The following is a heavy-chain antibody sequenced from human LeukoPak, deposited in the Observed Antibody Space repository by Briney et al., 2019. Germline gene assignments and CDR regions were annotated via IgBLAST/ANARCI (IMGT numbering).Heavy chain of an antibody. V-gene: IGHV1-69*02. CDR2: IIPILGIA. J-gene: IGHJ3*02. CDR1: GYTFTGYY. D-gene: IGHD2-15*01. CDR3: ARPLSGANDAFDI. Sequence: SVKVSCKASGYTFTGYYMHWVRQAPGQGLEWMGRIIPILGIANYAQKFQGRVTITADKSTSTAYMELSSLRSEDTAVYYCARPLSGANDAFDIWGQGTMVTVSS.